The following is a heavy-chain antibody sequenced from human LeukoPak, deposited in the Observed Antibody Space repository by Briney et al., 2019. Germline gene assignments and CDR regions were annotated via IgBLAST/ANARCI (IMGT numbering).Heavy chain of an antibody. Sequence: GGSLRLSCAASGFTFSSYGMHWVRQAPGKGLEWVAVISYDGSNKYYADSVKGRFTISRDNSKNTLYLQMNSLRAEDTAVYYCAKEREYSSGWFPGYYFDYWGQGTLVTVSS. CDR3: AKEREYSSGWFPGYYFDY. V-gene: IGHV3-30*18. D-gene: IGHD6-19*01. CDR1: GFTFSSYG. CDR2: ISYDGSNK. J-gene: IGHJ4*02.